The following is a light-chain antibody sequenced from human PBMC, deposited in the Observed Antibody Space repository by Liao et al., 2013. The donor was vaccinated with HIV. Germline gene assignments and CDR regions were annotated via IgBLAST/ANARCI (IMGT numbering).Light chain of an antibody. J-gene: IGLJ3*02. CDR3: QAWDSSIGV. Sequence: SYELTQPPSVSVSPGQTASITCSGDKLGDKNVCWYQQKPGQSPMLVIFQDRKRPSGIPERFSGSNSGNTATLTISGTQAMDEADYYCQAWDSSIGVFGGGTKLTVL. CDR1: KLGDKN. V-gene: IGLV3-1*01. CDR2: QDR.